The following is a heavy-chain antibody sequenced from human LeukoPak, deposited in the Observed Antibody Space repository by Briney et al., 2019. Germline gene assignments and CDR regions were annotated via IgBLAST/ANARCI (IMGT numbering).Heavy chain of an antibody. Sequence: SVKVSCKASGGTFSSYAISWVRQAPGQGLEWMGGIIPIFGTANYAQKLQGRVTMTTDTSTSTAYMELRSLRSDDTAVYYCARDLGQQLANDYWGQGTLVTVSS. CDR3: ARDLGQQLANDY. CDR1: GGTFSSYA. V-gene: IGHV1-69*05. J-gene: IGHJ4*02. D-gene: IGHD6-13*01. CDR2: IIPIFGTA.